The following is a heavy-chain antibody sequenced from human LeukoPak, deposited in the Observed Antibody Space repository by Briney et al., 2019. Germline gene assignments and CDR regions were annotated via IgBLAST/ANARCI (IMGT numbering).Heavy chain of an antibody. V-gene: IGHV4-31*03. CDR3: ARGPVPGFWSGYLFDY. Sequence: TSQTLSLTCTVSGGSISSGGYYWSWIRQHPGKGLEWIGYIYYSGSTYYNPSLKSRVTISVDTSKNQFSLKLSSVTAADTAVYYCARGPVPGFWSGYLFDYWGQGTLVTVSS. J-gene: IGHJ4*02. D-gene: IGHD3-3*01. CDR2: IYYSGST. CDR1: GGSISSGGYY.